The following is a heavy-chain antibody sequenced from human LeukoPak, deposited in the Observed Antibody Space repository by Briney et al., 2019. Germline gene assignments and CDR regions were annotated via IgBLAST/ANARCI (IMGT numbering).Heavy chain of an antibody. J-gene: IGHJ4*02. CDR1: GGTFSSYA. Sequence: SVKVSCKASGGTFSSYAISWVRQAPGQGLEWMGGIIPIFGTAKYAQKFQGRVTIVADESTSTVYIELSGLRSEDTAIYYCARDSEVRRNLWHYWGQGTLVTVSS. D-gene: IGHD3-10*01. V-gene: IGHV1-69*01. CDR2: IIPIFGTA. CDR3: ARDSEVRRNLWHY.